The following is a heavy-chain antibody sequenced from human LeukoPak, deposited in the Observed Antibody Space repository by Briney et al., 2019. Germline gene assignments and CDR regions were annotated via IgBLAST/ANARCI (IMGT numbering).Heavy chain of an antibody. V-gene: IGHV4-59*01. J-gene: IGHJ4*02. D-gene: IGHD2-2*01. CDR2: IYYSGST. CDR3: ARGLPGARWYYFDY. CDR1: GGSISSYY. Sequence: SETLSLTCTVSGGSISSYYRSWLRQPPGKGLEWIGYIYYSGSTNYNPSLKSRVSISGDTSKNQFSLKLSSVTAADTAVYYCARGLPGARWYYFDYWGQGTLVTVSS.